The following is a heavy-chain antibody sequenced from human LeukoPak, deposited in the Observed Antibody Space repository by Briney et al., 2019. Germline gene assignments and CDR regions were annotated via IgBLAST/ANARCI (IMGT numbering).Heavy chain of an antibody. CDR1: GYTFTSYG. CDR2: ISAYNGNT. V-gene: IGHV1-18*01. Sequence: ASVKVSCKASGYTFTSYGISWVRQAPGQGLEWMGWISAYNGNTNYAQKLQGRVTMTTDTSTSTAYTELRSLRSDDTAVYYCARDYSGYDGSLGNFDYWGQGTLVTVSS. J-gene: IGHJ4*02. D-gene: IGHD5-12*01. CDR3: ARDYSGYDGSLGNFDY.